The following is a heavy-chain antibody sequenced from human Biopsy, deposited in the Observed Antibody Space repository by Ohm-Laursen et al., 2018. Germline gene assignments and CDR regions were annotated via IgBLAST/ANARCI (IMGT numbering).Heavy chain of an antibody. CDR2: MNPDSGGT. J-gene: IGHJ5*02. CDR3: ARDSGDGSGNYGGCFDP. D-gene: IGHD3-10*01. Sequence: VSSVKVSCKASGHTLTGHYMHWVRQAPGQGPEWMGWMNPDSGGTKYAQKFQGRVTMTRDTSISTAYMELSSLRSDDTAVYYCARDSGDGSGNYGGCFDPWGQGTLVTVSS. CDR1: GHTLTGHY. V-gene: IGHV1-2*02.